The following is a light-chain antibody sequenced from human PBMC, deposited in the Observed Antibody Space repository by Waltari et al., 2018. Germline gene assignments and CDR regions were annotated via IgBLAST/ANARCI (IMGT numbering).Light chain of an antibody. CDR3: GTWDSSLSGAV. J-gene: IGLJ7*01. CDR2: ENS. Sequence: QSVLTQPPSVSAAPGQAVTIPCPGGSSNIGNNYVSWYRQFPGPAPKLLIYENSERPSGIPGRFSGSKSGTSATLDITGLQAGDEADYYCGTWDSSLSGAVFGGGTHLTVL. CDR1: SSNIGNNY. V-gene: IGLV1-51*02.